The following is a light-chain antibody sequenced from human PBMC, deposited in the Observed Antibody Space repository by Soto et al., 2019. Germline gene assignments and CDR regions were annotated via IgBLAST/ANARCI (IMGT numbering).Light chain of an antibody. CDR2: EGS. CDR1: ISDVGSYDL. CDR3: SSYTTTSNYV. Sequence: QAVLTQPASVSGSPGQSITISCIGTISDVGSYDLVSWYQQHPGKAPRLMIYEGSKRPSGVSNRFFGSKYGNTASLAISGLQAEDEADYYCSSYTTTSNYVFGTGTKVTVL. V-gene: IGLV2-14*02. J-gene: IGLJ1*01.